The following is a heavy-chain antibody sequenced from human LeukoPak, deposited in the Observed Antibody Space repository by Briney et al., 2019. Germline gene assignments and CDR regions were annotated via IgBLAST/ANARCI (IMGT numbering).Heavy chain of an antibody. CDR3: ARRRGRYSGDAFDI. J-gene: IGHJ3*02. V-gene: IGHV5-51*01. CDR2: IYPGDSDT. CDR1: GYRFTSYW. D-gene: IGHD1-26*01. Sequence: KPGESLQISCKGSGYRFTSYWIGWVRQLPGKGLEWMGFIYPGDSDTRYSPSFQGQVTISADKSMSTAYLQWSSLKASDTAMYYCARRRGRYSGDAFDIWGQGTMVTVSS.